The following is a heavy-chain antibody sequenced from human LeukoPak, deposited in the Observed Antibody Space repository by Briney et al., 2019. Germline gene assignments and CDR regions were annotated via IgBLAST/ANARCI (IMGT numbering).Heavy chain of an antibody. Sequence: ASVKVSCKVSGYTLTELPMHWVRQAPGKGLEWMGGFDPEDGETIYAQKFQGRVTMTEDTSTDTAYMELSSLRSEDTAVYYCARGSELLSSRNAFDIWGQGTMVTVSS. CDR1: GYTLTELP. J-gene: IGHJ3*02. CDR3: ARGSELLSSRNAFDI. CDR2: FDPEDGET. D-gene: IGHD2-2*01. V-gene: IGHV1-24*01.